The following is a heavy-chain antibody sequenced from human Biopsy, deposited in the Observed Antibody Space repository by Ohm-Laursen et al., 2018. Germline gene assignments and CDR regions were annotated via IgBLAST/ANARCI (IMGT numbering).Heavy chain of an antibody. CDR3: ARGSNDFGGLYFPR. J-gene: IGHJ4*02. V-gene: IGHV4-59*11. Sequence: GTLSLTCTVSGGSFTGHYWSWIRQPPGKGLEWIGHISYTGYTSYNASLKSRVTISVDTSRKHFSLRLNSLTAADTGVYYCARGSNDFGGLYFPRWGQGTLLTVSS. D-gene: IGHD4-23*01. CDR2: ISYTGYT. CDR1: GGSFTGHY.